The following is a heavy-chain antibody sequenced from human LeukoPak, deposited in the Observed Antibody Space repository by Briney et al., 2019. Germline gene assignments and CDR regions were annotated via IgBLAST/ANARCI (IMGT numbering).Heavy chain of an antibody. CDR2: ISYDGSNK. J-gene: IGHJ5*02. CDR3: AREVRKGWFDP. V-gene: IGHV3-30*03. CDR1: GFTFSSCA. D-gene: IGHD3-10*01. Sequence: PGGSLRLSCAASGFTFSSCAMSWVRQAPGKGLEWVAVISYDGSNKYYADSVKGRFAISRDNSKNTVYLRMNSLRAEDMAVYYCAREVRKGWFDPWGQGTLVTVSS.